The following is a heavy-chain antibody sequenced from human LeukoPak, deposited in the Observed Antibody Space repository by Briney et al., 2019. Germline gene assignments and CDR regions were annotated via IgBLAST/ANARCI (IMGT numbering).Heavy chain of an antibody. Sequence: SVKVSCKASGRTFSSYAISWVRQAPGQGLEWMGRIIPILGIANYAQKFQGRVTITADKSKTTAYMELSSLRSEDTAVYYCARGLAGTKPGSDYWGQGTLVTVSS. CDR2: IIPILGIA. CDR1: GRTFSSYA. V-gene: IGHV1-69*04. CDR3: ARGLAGTKPGSDY. D-gene: IGHD6-19*01. J-gene: IGHJ4*02.